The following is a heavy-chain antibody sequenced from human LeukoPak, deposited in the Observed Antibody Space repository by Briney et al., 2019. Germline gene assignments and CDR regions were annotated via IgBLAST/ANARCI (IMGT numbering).Heavy chain of an antibody. J-gene: IGHJ4*02. D-gene: IGHD3-10*01. V-gene: IGHV4-39*07. CDR2: IYYSGST. CDR1: GGSISSSSYY. CDR3: ARDPWNYYGSGSPDY. Sequence: SETLSLTCTVSGGSISSSSYYWGWVRQPPGKELEWIGSIYYSGSTNYNPSLKSQVTISVDKSKNQFSLKLSSVTAADTAVYYCARDPWNYYGSGSPDYWGQGTLVTVSS.